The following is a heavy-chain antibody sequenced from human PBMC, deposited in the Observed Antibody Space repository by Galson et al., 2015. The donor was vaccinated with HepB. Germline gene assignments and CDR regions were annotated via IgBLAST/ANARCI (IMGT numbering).Heavy chain of an antibody. CDR1: GFTFSDYY. Sequence: SLRLSCAASGFTFSDYYMSWIRQAPGKGLEWISYISTSGSTISYAHSVKGRFTMSRDNAKNSLSLQMNSLRAEDTAVYYCAREGVGATALDYWGQGTLVTVSS. CDR3: AREGVGATALDY. V-gene: IGHV3-11*01. D-gene: IGHD1-26*01. CDR2: ISTSGSTI. J-gene: IGHJ4*02.